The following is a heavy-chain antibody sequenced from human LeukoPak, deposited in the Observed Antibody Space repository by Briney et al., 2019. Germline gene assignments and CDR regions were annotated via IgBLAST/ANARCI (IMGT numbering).Heavy chain of an antibody. J-gene: IGHJ4*02. CDR3: ARAAAAGLDS. V-gene: IGHV4-61*02. D-gene: IGHD6-13*01. CDR2: ISTCGST. CDR1: DGSISSGSYY. Sequence: SETLSLTCTVSDGSISSGSYYWTWIRQPAGKGLEWIGRISTCGSTNYNPSLKSRVTISADTSKNQFSLKLNSVTAADTAVYYCARAAAAGLDSWGQGTLVTVSS.